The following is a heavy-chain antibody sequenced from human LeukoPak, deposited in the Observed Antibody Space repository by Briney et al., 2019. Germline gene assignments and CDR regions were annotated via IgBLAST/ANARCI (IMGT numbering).Heavy chain of an antibody. CDR3: ATGGSLAAAGDY. CDR1: GGSVSSGHYY. D-gene: IGHD6-13*01. Sequence: SETLSLTCTVSGGSVSSGHYYWSWIRQPPGKGPEWIGYIYNSESTNYNPSLKSRVTISVDTSKNHFSLKLSSVTAADTAVYYCATGGSLAAAGDYWGQGTLVTVSS. V-gene: IGHV4-61*03. J-gene: IGHJ4*02. CDR2: IYNSEST.